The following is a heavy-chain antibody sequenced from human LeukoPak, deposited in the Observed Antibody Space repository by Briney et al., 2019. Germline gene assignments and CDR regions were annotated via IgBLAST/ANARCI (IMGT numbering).Heavy chain of an antibody. CDR3: ASLKRITDAFDI. J-gene: IGHJ3*02. V-gene: IGHV4-59*08. CDR1: GGSISSYY. D-gene: IGHD1-14*01. Sequence: PPETLSLTCTVSGGSISSYYWSWIRQPPGKGREWIGYIYYSGSTDYNPSLKSRVTISVDTSKNQFSLKLSSVTAADTAVYYCASLKRITDAFDIWGQGTMVTVSS. CDR2: IYYSGST.